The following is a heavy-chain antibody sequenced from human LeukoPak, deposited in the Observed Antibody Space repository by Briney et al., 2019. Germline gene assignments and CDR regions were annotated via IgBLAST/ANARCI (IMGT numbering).Heavy chain of an antibody. CDR1: GYSFTSYW. J-gene: IGHJ3*02. Sequence: HGESLKISCKGSGYSFTSYWIGWVRQVPGKGLEWMGIIYPGDSDTRYSPSFQGQVTISADKSISTAYLQWSSLKASDTAMCYCARRTYAGNAKTDAFDIWGQGTMVTVSS. CDR2: IYPGDSDT. D-gene: IGHD2-8*01. CDR3: ARRTYAGNAKTDAFDI. V-gene: IGHV5-51*01.